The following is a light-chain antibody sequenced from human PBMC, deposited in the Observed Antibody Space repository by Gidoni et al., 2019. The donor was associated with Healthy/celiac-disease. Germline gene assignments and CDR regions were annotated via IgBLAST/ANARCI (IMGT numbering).Light chain of an antibody. V-gene: IGLV4-69*01. CDR3: QTWGTGIRV. CDR1: SGHSSYA. J-gene: IGLJ3*02. Sequence: QLVLTQSPSASASLGASVKLTCTLSSGHSSYAIAWHQQPPEKGPRYLMKLNNDGSHSKGDGIPDRFSGSSSGAERYLTISSLQSEDEADYYCQTWGTGIRVFGGGTKLTVL. CDR2: LNNDGSH.